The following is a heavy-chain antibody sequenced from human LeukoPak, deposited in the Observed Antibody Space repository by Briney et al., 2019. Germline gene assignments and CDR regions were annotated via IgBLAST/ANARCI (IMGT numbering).Heavy chain of an antibody. CDR3: ARDFGVVVPAATDDY. J-gene: IGHJ4*02. D-gene: IGHD2-2*01. CDR2: ISSSSSYI. CDR1: GFTFSSYS. Sequence: PGGSLRLSCAASGFTFSSYSMNWVRQAPGKGLEWVSSISSSSSYIYYADSVKGRFTISRDNAKNSLYLQMNSLRAEDTAVYYCARDFGVVVPAATDDYWGQGTLVTVSS. V-gene: IGHV3-21*01.